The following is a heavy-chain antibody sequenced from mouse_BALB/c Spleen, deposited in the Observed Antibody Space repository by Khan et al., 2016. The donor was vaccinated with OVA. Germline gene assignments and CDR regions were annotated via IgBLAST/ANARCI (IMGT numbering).Heavy chain of an antibody. CDR3: ARRTTGYALDY. CDR2: INPRSGYT. V-gene: IGHV1-4*01. CDR1: GYTFTSNT. D-gene: IGHD2-14*01. J-gene: IGHJ4*01. Sequence: QVQLKQSGAELARPGASVKMSCKASGYTFTSNTMHWVKQRPGQGLEWIGYINPRSGYTDYTQRFKDKATLTADKSSSTAYMQLSSLTSEDSAVYYCARRTTGYALDYWGLGTSVTVSS.